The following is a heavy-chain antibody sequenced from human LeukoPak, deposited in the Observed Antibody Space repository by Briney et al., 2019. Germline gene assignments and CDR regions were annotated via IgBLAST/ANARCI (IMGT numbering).Heavy chain of an antibody. CDR1: GFTFSSYG. V-gene: IGHV3-23*01. J-gene: IGHJ4*02. D-gene: IGHD2-15*01. CDR2: ISGSGGST. CDR3: AKESDIVVVVASPYDY. Sequence: GGSLRLSCAASGFTFSSYGMSWVRQAPGKGLEWVSAISGSGGSTYYADSVKGRFTISRDNSKNTLYLQMNSPRAEDTAVYYCAKESDIVVVVASPYDYWGQGTLVTVSS.